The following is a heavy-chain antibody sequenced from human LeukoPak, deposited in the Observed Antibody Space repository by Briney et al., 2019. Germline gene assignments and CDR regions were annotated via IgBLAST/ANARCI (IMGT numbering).Heavy chain of an antibody. Sequence: ASVKVSCTGSGYSFTSYVINWARQAGGQGLEWMGWRYLNSGERGYAQKFQGRVTTTRNTSISTAYKKLSSLRSEDTAVYYCARSPGSTNTIFGMVSLQRKWFDPWGQGTLVTVSS. CDR2: RYLNSGER. D-gene: IGHD3-3*01. CDR1: GYSFTSYV. V-gene: IGHV1-8*03. J-gene: IGHJ5*02. CDR3: ARSPGSTNTIFGMVSLQRKWFDP.